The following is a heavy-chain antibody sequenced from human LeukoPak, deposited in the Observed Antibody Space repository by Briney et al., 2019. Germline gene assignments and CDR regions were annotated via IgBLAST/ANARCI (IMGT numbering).Heavy chain of an antibody. CDR3: AREGGDYDDAFDI. CDR1: GFVFSTYW. CDR2: INSDGSRT. D-gene: IGHD4-17*01. V-gene: IGHV3-74*01. J-gene: IGHJ3*02. Sequence: PGGSLRLSCAGSGFVFSTYWMHWVRQAPGKGLVWVSRINSDGSRTSYVDSVKGRFTISRDNAKNTLYLQMNSLRVEDTAVYYCAREGGDYDDAFDIWGQGTMVTVSS.